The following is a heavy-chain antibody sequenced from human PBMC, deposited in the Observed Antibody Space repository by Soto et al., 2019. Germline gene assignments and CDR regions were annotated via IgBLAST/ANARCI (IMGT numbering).Heavy chain of an antibody. CDR3: ARDNIRARDGMDV. D-gene: IGHD3-3*02. V-gene: IGHV4-61*01. CDR1: GVSVSSGSYH. Sequence: QAQLQESGPGLVKPSETLSLTCTVSGVSVSSGSYHWTWIRQPPCQGLEWIGYIYYSGSTNYNPSLKSRVTISVDTFKDAYSLKLSSVTAADPAVYYWARDNIRARDGMDVWCQGTTVTVSS. CDR2: IYYSGST. J-gene: IGHJ6*02.